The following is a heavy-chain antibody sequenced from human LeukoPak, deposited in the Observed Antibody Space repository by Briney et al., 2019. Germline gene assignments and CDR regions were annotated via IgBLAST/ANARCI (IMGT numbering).Heavy chain of an antibody. V-gene: IGHV1-69*13. D-gene: IGHD3-22*01. CDR2: IIPIFGTA. CDR3: ASVSSSSGYYRAEYFQH. CDR1: GGTFISYA. J-gene: IGHJ1*01. Sequence: ASVKASCKASGGTFISYAISWVRQAPGQGLEWMGGIIPIFGTANYAQKFQGRVTITADESTSTAYMELSSLRSEDTAVYYCASVSSSSGYYRAEYFQHWGQGTLVTVSS.